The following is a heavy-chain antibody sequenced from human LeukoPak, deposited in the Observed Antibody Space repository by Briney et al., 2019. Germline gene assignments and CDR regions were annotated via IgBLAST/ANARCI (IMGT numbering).Heavy chain of an antibody. J-gene: IGHJ6*03. V-gene: IGHV3-11*04. Sequence: PGGSLRLSCAASGFTFSDYYMSCIRQAPGKGLEWVSYISGSGTVIWYADSVKGRFTISRDNAKNSLCLQMNSLRVEDTAIYYCARDVSVDSNYAGYFYIDVWGKGTTVTVSS. CDR3: ARDVSVDSNYAGYFYIDV. CDR2: ISGSGTVI. D-gene: IGHD4-11*01. CDR1: GFTFSDYY.